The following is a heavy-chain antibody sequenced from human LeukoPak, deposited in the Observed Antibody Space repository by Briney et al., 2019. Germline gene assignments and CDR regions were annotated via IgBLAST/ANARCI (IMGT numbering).Heavy chain of an antibody. Sequence: GGSLRLSCAASGFTFSSYAMSWVRQAPGKGLEWVSGISGSVGSTYSADSVKGRFTISRDNSKNTLYLQMNSLRAEDTAVYYCAKTHGSGSYYGYYYGMDVWGQGTTVTVSS. CDR1: GFTFSSYA. CDR3: AKTHGSGSYYGYYYGMDV. CDR2: ISGSVGST. J-gene: IGHJ6*02. V-gene: IGHV3-23*01. D-gene: IGHD3-10*01.